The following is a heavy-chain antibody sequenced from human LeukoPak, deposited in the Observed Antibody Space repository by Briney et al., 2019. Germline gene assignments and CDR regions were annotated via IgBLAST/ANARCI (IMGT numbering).Heavy chain of an antibody. J-gene: IGHJ3*02. V-gene: IGHV1-46*01. D-gene: IGHD5-24*01. Sequence: ASVKVSCKASGYTFTNNYIHWVRQARGQGLEWMGLINPGGDNTNYAQNFQGRVTMTRDTSASTVYMELSSLRSEDTAIYYCARIRDGYNDAYDIWGQGTVVTVPS. CDR3: ARIRDGYNDAYDI. CDR2: INPGGDNT. CDR1: GYTFTNNY.